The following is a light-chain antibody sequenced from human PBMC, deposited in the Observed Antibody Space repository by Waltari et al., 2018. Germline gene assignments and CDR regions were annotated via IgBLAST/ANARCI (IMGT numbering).Light chain of an antibody. CDR3: SSYTSSSTFGV. CDR1: SSHLGGYNY. J-gene: IGLJ3*02. CDR2: DVS. V-gene: IGLV2-14*01. Sequence: QSALTQPASVSGSPGPSITIPRPGTSSHLGGYNYVPCYQQHPGKAPKLMIYDVSKRPSGVSNRFSGSKSGNTASLTISGLQAEDEADYYCSSYTSSSTFGVFGGGTKLTVL.